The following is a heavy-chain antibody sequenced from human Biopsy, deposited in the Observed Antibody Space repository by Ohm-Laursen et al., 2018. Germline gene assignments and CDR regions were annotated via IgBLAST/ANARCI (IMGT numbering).Heavy chain of an antibody. CDR2: IYNTETT. CDR3: ARHPTGFWFDP. Sequence: GTLSLACTVSGGAISSSTPYYWAWLRQPPGKGREWIGSIYNTETTFYNPSLKSRVTIPVDPSTNQFSLRVSSVTAADTALYFCARHPTGFWFDPWGHGTLVTVSS. V-gene: IGHV4-39*01. CDR1: GGAISSSTPYY. J-gene: IGHJ5*02.